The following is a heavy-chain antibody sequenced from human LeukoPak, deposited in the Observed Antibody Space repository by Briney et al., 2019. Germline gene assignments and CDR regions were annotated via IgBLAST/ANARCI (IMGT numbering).Heavy chain of an antibody. J-gene: IGHJ4*02. Sequence: GASVKVSCKASGYTFTSYGISWVRQAPGQGLEWMGWISAYNGNTNYAQKLQGRVTMTTDTSTSTAYMELRSLRSDDTAVYYCARGSSSWYEGYFGYWGQGTLVTVSS. D-gene: IGHD6-13*01. CDR2: ISAYNGNT. CDR1: GYTFTSYG. CDR3: ARGSSSWYEGYFGY. V-gene: IGHV1-18*01.